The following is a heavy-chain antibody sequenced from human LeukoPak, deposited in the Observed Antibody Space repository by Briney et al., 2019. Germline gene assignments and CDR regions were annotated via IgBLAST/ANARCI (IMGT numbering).Heavy chain of an antibody. J-gene: IGHJ5*02. Sequence: PGGSLRLSCAASGFTFSSHGMHWVRQAPGKGLEWVTFIRSDGSSNYYGDSVKGRFTLSRDNFKNTLSLQMNSLRAEDTAVYYCARRVVVVVAAWFDPWGQGTLVTVSS. CDR2: IRSDGSSN. D-gene: IGHD2-15*01. V-gene: IGHV3-30*02. CDR1: GFTFSSHG. CDR3: ARRVVVVVAAWFDP.